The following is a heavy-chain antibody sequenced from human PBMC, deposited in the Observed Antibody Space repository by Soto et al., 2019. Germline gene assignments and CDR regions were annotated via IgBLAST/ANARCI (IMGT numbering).Heavy chain of an antibody. J-gene: IGHJ5*02. CDR3: ARDTPAGWFDP. CDR2: IIPILGIA. V-gene: IGHV1-69*08. D-gene: IGHD6-25*01. CDR1: GGTFSSYT. Sequence: QVQLVQSGAEVKKPGSSVKVSCKASGGTFSSYTISWVRQAPGQGLEWMGRIIPILGIANYAQKFQGRVTITADKSTSTAYMELSSLRSEVTAVYYCARDTPAGWFDPWGQGTLVTVSS.